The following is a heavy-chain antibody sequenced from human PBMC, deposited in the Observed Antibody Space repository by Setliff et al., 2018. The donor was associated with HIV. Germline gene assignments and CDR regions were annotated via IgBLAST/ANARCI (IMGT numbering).Heavy chain of an antibody. CDR2: VHPSGSI. CDR3: ARGRDWAKTGDF. D-gene: IGHD3-9*01. V-gene: IGHV4-39*07. Sequence: PSETLSLTCTVSGDSVSRSNYYWAWIRQPPGKGLEWIAEVHPSGSINYNSSLKSRVAISVDTSNNQFSLTMTSVTAADTAVYYCARGRDWAKTGDFWGQGALVTVSS. J-gene: IGHJ4*02. CDR1: GDSVSRSNYY.